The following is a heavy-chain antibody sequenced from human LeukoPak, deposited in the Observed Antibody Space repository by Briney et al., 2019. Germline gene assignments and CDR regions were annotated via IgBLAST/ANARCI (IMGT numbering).Heavy chain of an antibody. CDR2: INPTGTST. CDR1: GYSFTRHY. CDR3: ARRRSGWARNWFDP. D-gene: IGHD6-19*01. Sequence: ASVKVSCKASGYSFTRHYMHWVRQAPGQGLEWLGLINPTGTSTLYARKFQGRVTMTRDMSTTTDYMELSSLRSDDTAVYYCARRRSGWARNWFDPWGQGTLVTVSS. J-gene: IGHJ5*02. V-gene: IGHV1-46*01.